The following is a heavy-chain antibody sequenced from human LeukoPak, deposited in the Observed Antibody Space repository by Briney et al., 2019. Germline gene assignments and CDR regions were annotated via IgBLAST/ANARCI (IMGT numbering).Heavy chain of an antibody. CDR1: GYIFTSYF. Sequence: ASVKVSCKASGYIFTSYFMHWVRQAPGQGLEWMGLINPSGGSTRYAQKFQGRVTLTRDMSTSTVYMEVSSLRSEDTAVYYCARDLRFGELSFLPFDYWGQGTLVTVSS. J-gene: IGHJ4*02. D-gene: IGHD3-10*01. CDR2: INPSGGST. V-gene: IGHV1-46*01. CDR3: ARDLRFGELSFLPFDY.